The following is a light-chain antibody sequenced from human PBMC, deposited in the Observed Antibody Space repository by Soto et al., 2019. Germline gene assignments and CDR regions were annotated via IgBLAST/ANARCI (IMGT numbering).Light chain of an antibody. CDR3: QKYNSAPLT. Sequence: IPLTPSPGTLALSPCERATLSFSVSKSVSSNYLAWYQQKPGQAPRLLIYGASSRATGIPDRFSGSGSGTDFTLTIRRLEPEDVAAYYCQKYNSAPLTFGGGTKVDIK. CDR1: KSVSSNY. J-gene: IGKJ4*01. CDR2: GAS. V-gene: IGKV3-20*01.